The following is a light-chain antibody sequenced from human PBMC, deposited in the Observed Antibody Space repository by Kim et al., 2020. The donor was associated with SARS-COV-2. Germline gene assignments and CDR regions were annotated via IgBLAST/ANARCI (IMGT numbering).Light chain of an antibody. CDR3: QQRNSWPPAVT. J-gene: IGKJ4*01. V-gene: IGKV3-11*01. Sequence: PGDRATLSCRASQNIDTYLAWYQQRPGQAPRLLVYDASNRATGVPDRFSGSGSGTDFSLTISSLEPEDFSIYYCQQRNSWPPAVTFGGGTKVDIK. CDR2: DAS. CDR1: QNIDTY.